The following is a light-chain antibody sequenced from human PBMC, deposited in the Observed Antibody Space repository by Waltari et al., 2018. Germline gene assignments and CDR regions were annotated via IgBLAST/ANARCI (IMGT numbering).Light chain of an antibody. Sequence: EIVMTQSTATLSVSPVERATLSCRASQSVSSNLAWYPQKPGQAPRLLIYGASTRATGIPARFSGSGSGTEFTLTISSMQSEDFAVYYCQQYNNWPPLTFGGGTKVEIK. J-gene: IGKJ4*01. V-gene: IGKV3-15*01. CDR1: QSVSSN. CDR3: QQYNNWPPLT. CDR2: GAS.